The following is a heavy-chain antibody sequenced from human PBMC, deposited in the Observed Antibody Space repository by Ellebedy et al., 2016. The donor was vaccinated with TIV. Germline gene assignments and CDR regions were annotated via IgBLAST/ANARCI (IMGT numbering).Heavy chain of an antibody. J-gene: IGHJ6*02. Sequence: SQTLSLTCVISGDSVSTDIGWNWIRQSPSRGLEWLGRTYYRSKWNNDYAVSLKSRITINPDTSKNLFSLQLNSVTPEDTAVYYCAKEDGYYDILTGYYTSYYYGVDVWGQGTTVTVSS. CDR2: TYYRSKWNN. CDR3: AKEDGYYDILTGYYTSYYYGVDV. V-gene: IGHV6-1*01. CDR1: GDSVSTDIG. D-gene: IGHD3-9*01.